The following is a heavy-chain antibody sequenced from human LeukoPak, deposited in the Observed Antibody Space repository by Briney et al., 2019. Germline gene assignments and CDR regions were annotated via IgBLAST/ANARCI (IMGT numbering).Heavy chain of an antibody. CDR2: IIPIFGTA. Sequence: SVKVSCKASGGTFIRHAFTWVRQAPRQGREWMGGIIPIFGTANYAQKFQGRVTITADESTSTAYMELSRLISENTAVYYCASDTSLIVGATVWFDYWGQGTLVTVSS. CDR1: GGTFIRHA. CDR3: ASDTSLIVGATVWFDY. V-gene: IGHV1-69*13. D-gene: IGHD1-26*01. J-gene: IGHJ4*02.